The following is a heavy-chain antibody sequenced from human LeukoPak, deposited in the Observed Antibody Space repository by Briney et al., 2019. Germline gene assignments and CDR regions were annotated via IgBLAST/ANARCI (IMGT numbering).Heavy chain of an antibody. CDR1: GFTFSRYG. J-gene: IGHJ4*02. D-gene: IGHD1-26*01. CDR3: AKVGGEVGAACGH. Sequence: GGSLRLSCAASGFTFSRYGMHWVRQAPGKGLEWVAVISYDGSNKYYADSVKGRFTISRDNSKNTLYLQMNSLRAEDTAVYYCAKVGGEVGAACGHWGQGTLVTVSS. CDR2: ISYDGSNK. V-gene: IGHV3-30*18.